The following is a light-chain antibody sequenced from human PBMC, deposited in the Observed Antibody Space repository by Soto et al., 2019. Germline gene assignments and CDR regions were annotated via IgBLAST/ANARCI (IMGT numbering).Light chain of an antibody. V-gene: IGLV2-14*03. CDR2: DVV. Sequence: QSALTQPASVSGSPGQSITISCAATSSDIGAYNYVSWYQHLPGKAPKLIIYDVVTRPSGISTRFSASKSGNTASLTISGLQAEDEADYYCSSYTTRNTEVFGTGTKVTVL. CDR3: SSYTTRNTEV. J-gene: IGLJ1*01. CDR1: SSDIGAYNY.